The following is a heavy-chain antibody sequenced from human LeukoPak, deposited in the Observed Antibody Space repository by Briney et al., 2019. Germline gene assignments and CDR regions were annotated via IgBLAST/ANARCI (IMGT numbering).Heavy chain of an antibody. V-gene: IGHV4-59*08. CDR1: GGSISSYY. CDR3: ARLMGLGYCSGGSCSNWFDP. J-gene: IGHJ5*02. CDR2: IYYSGST. D-gene: IGHD2-15*01. Sequence: PSETLSLTCTVSGGSISSYYWSWIRQPPGKGLEWIGYIYYSGSTNYNPSLKSRVTISVDTSKNQFSLKLSSVTAADTAVYYCARLMGLGYCSGGSCSNWFDPWGQGTLVTVSS.